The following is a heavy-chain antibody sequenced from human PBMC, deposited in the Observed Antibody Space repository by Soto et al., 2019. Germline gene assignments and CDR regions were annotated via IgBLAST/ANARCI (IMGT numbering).Heavy chain of an antibody. V-gene: IGHV4-4*02. Sequence: QVHLQESGPGLAQSSGTLSLTCGVSGAPISTGNWWTWVRQPPGKGLEWIGEIYHGGNTNYRPSLKTRVTISVDKAKNQFSLSLSSVTAADTAVYYCASHSSYSYASSAYYDSWGQGALVTVSS. CDR3: ASHSSYSYASSAYYDS. CDR2: IYHGGNT. J-gene: IGHJ5*01. D-gene: IGHD3-10*01. CDR1: GAPISTGNW.